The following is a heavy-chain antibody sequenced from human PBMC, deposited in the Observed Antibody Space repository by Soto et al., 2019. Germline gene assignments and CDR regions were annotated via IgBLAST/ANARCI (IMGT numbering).Heavy chain of an antibody. CDR1: GDSISTDY. CDR2: IYYGGST. Sequence: QVHLQESGPGLVKPSETLSLTCTVSGDSISTDYWSWIRQSPGKGLEWIGFIYYGGSTNYNPSLKSRFTISVDTPKNQFSLKLSSVTAADTAVYYCAKNWNWGSLVHWGQGTLVTVSS. J-gene: IGHJ4*02. V-gene: IGHV4-59*08. CDR3: AKNWNWGSLVH. D-gene: IGHD7-27*01.